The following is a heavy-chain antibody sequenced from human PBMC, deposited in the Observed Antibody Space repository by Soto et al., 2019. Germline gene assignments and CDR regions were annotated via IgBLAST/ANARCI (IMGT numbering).Heavy chain of an antibody. CDR1: GGSITSGGYY. D-gene: IGHD3-9*01. CDR3: ARAPRYFDILTGSYYFDY. CDR2: IDYSGST. V-gene: IGHV4-31*03. J-gene: IGHJ4*02. Sequence: QVQLQESGPGLVKPSQTLSLTCTVSGGSITSGGYYWSWIRQHPGKGLEWIGYIDYSGSTDYNPSLKSRVTISVDTSNNLFSLKVSSVTAADTAVYYCARAPRYFDILTGSYYFDYWGQGTLVTVSS.